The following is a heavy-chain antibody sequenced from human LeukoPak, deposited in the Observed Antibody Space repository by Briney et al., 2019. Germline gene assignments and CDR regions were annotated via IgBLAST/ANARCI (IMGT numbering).Heavy chain of an antibody. CDR1: GFTFSSYE. D-gene: IGHD3-10*01. Sequence: GGSLRLSCAASGFTFSSYEMNWVRQAPGKGLEWVSYISSSGSTIYYADSVKGRFTISRDNAKNSLYLQMNSLRAEDTAVYYCARDGSGGYVLYYYYGMDVWGKGTTVTVSS. CDR2: ISSSGSTI. V-gene: IGHV3-48*03. J-gene: IGHJ6*04. CDR3: ARDGSGGYVLYYYYGMDV.